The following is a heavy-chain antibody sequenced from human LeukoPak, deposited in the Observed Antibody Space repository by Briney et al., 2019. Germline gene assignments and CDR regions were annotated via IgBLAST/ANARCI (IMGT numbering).Heavy chain of an antibody. J-gene: IGHJ5*02. D-gene: IGHD3-22*01. CDR2: ISGSGGRT. V-gene: IGHV3-23*01. CDR3: ARDLGQYYDTSDNWFDP. CDR1: GFTLSSYG. Sequence: GGSLRLSCAASGFTLSSYGMSWVRQAPGEGLEWVSTISGSGGRTYYADSVKGRFTISRDNAKNTLNLQMNSLRAEDTAVYYCARDLGQYYDTSDNWFDPWGQGTLVTVSS.